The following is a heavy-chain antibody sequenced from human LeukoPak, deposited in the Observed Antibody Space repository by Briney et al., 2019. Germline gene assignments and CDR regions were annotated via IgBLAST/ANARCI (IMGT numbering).Heavy chain of an antibody. V-gene: IGHV4-30-4*08. D-gene: IGHD5-12*01. Sequence: SETLSLTCTVSGGSISSGDDYWSWIRQPPGKGLECIGYIYYSGSTYYNPSLKSRVTTSVDTSKNQFSLKLSSVTAADTAVYYCARDVDPPNNWFDPWGQGTLVTVSS. CDR1: GGSISSGDDY. CDR2: IYYSGST. J-gene: IGHJ5*02. CDR3: ARDVDPPNNWFDP.